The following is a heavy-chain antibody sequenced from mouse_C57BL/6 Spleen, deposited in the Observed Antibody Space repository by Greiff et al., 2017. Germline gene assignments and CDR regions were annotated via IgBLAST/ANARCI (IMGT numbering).Heavy chain of an antibody. D-gene: IGHD3-2*02. J-gene: IGHJ4*01. CDR3: ARYGSSGYRGDAMDY. Sequence: VQLQQSGAELAKPGASVKLSCKASGYTFTSYWMHWVKQRPGQGLEWIGYINPSSGYTKYNEKFKAKATLTADKSSSTAYMQLSSLTYEDSAVYYCARYGSSGYRGDAMDYWGQGTSVTVSS. V-gene: IGHV1-7*01. CDR2: INPSSGYT. CDR1: GYTFTSYW.